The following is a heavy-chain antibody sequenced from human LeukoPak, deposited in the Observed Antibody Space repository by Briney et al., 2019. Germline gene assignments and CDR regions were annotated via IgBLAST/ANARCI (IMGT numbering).Heavy chain of an antibody. Sequence: SQTLSLTCTVSGGSISSGDYYWSWIRQPPGKGLEWIGYIYYSGSTYYNPSLKSRVTISVDTSKNQFSLKLSSVTAADAAVYYCARASITMVRGVIGMLFDYWGQGTLVTVSS. CDR3: ARASITMVRGVIGMLFDY. V-gene: IGHV4-30-4*01. J-gene: IGHJ4*02. CDR1: GGSISSGDYY. D-gene: IGHD3-10*01. CDR2: IYYSGST.